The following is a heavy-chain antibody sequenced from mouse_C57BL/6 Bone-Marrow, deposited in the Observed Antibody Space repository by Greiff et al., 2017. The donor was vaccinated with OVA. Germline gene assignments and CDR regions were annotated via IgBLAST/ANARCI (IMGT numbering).Heavy chain of an antibody. CDR3: TSYGNFDY. J-gene: IGHJ2*01. Sequence: EVHLVESGAELVRPGASVKLSCTASGFNIKDDYMHWVKQRPEQGLEWIGWIDPENGDTEYASKFQGKATITADTSSNTADLQLSSLTSEDTAVYYGTSYGNFDYWGQGTTLTVSS. CDR2: IDPENGDT. CDR1: GFNIKDDY. V-gene: IGHV14-4*01. D-gene: IGHD2-1*01.